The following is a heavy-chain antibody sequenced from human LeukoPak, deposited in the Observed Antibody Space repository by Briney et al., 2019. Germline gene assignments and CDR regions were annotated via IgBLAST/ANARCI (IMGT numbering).Heavy chain of an antibody. J-gene: IGHJ4*02. V-gene: IGHV1-18*01. CDR2: ISASNGNT. CDR1: GYTFINYG. D-gene: IGHD5-12*01. CDR3: ARALSRGYSGYDYGLGY. Sequence: ASVKVSCKASGYTFINYGVTWVRQAPGQGLEWMGGISASNGNTNYAQKLQGRVTMTTETSTSTAYMELRSLRSDDTAVYYCARALSRGYSGYDYGLGYWGQGTLVTVSS.